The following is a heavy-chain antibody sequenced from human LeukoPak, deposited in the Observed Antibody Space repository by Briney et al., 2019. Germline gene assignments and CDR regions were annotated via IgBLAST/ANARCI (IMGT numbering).Heavy chain of an antibody. Sequence: PSETLSLTCAVNNGFDSYYMTIVRQPPGKGLEWVGEITYRGSGNYNPSLKGRATISINVSQRQFSLSLRSVTAADTATYYCGVYGGDWRFDFWGQGTPITVSS. CDR1: NGFDSYY. CDR3: GVYGGDWRFDF. V-gene: IGHV4-34*01. J-gene: IGHJ4*02. D-gene: IGHD2-21*02. CDR2: ITYRGSG.